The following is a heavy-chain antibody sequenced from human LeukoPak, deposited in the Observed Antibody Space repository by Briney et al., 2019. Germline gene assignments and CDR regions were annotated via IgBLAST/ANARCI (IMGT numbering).Heavy chain of an antibody. Sequence: GGSLRLSCAASGFTVSSNYMSWVRQAPGKGLEWVSVIYSGGPTYYADSVKGRFTISRDNSKNTLYLQMNSLRAEDTAVYYCARGDCSSSSCFVFDPWGQGTLVSVSS. CDR1: GFTVSSNY. J-gene: IGHJ5*02. CDR2: IYSGGPT. D-gene: IGHD2-2*01. V-gene: IGHV3-53*01. CDR3: ARGDCSSSSCFVFDP.